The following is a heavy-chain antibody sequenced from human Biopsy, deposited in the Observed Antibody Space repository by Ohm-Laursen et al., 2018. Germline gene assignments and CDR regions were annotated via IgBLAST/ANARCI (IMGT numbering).Heavy chain of an antibody. Sequence: TLSLTCCVSGCSVSSSNYYWNWIRQTPGKGLVWIGFIYNTERTNYNPSLKSLVTITLDTSKNQFSLELSSVIPSDTAVYYCAIDRVPRRGVMPVYYYGMDVWGQGSTVTVSS. J-gene: IGHJ6*02. V-gene: IGHV4-61*01. CDR1: GCSVSSSNYY. CDR2: IYNTERT. CDR3: AIDRVPRRGVMPVYYYGMDV. D-gene: IGHD2-21*01.